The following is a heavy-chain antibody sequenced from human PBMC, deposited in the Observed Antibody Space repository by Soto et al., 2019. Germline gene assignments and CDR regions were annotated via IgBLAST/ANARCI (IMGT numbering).Heavy chain of an antibody. CDR2: INPSGGST. D-gene: IGHD2-8*01. CDR3: ARDIVLMVYAIKGHDAFDI. V-gene: IGHV1-46*01. J-gene: IGHJ3*02. CDR1: GYTFTSYY. Sequence: GASVKVSCKASGYTFTSYYMHWVRQAPGQGLEWMGIINPSGGSTSYAQKFQGRVTMTRDTSTSTVYMELSSLRSEDTAVYYCARDIVLMVYAIKGHDAFDIWGQGTMGTVSS.